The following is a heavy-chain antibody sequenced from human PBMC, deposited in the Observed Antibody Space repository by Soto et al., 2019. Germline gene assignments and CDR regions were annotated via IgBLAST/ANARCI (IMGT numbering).Heavy chain of an antibody. D-gene: IGHD1-26*01. Sequence: SETLSLTCTVSGGSISSSSYYWGWIRQPPGKGLEWIGSIYYSGSTYYNPSLKSRVTISVDTSKNQFSLKLSSVTAADTAVYYCARHGGVRWELSWFDPWGQGTLVTSPQ. CDR2: IYYSGST. CDR3: ARHGGVRWELSWFDP. V-gene: IGHV4-39*01. CDR1: GGSISSSSYY. J-gene: IGHJ5*02.